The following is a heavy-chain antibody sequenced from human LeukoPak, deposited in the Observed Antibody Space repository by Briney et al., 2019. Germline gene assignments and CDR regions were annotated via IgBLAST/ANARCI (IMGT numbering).Heavy chain of an antibody. Sequence: ASVKVSCKASGYTFTGNYMHWVRQAPGQGLEWMGWINPNSGGTNYAQKFQGRVTMTGDTSISTAYMELSRLRSDDTAVYYCARSRAITIFGVGGGAFDIWGQGTMVTVSS. D-gene: IGHD3-3*01. V-gene: IGHV1-2*02. CDR3: ARSRAITIFGVGGGAFDI. CDR2: INPNSGGT. J-gene: IGHJ3*02. CDR1: GYTFTGNY.